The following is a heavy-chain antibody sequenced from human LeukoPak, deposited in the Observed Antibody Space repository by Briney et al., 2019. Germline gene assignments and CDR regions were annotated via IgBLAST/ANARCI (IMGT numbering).Heavy chain of an antibody. Sequence: GGSVKLSCKASGYTFTSYYMHCVRQPPGQGREWMGTINPSGGSTSSAKEFQGRVTITRDMSPSTVYMELSSLRSEDTAVYYCANPRGGATYGYAAFDFWGQGTMVTVSS. J-gene: IGHJ3*01. V-gene: IGHV1-46*01. CDR2: INPSGGST. CDR3: ANPRGGATYGYAAFDF. D-gene: IGHD1-26*01. CDR1: GYTFTSYY.